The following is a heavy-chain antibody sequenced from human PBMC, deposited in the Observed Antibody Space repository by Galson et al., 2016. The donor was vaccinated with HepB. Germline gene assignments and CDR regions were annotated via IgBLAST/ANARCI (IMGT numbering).Heavy chain of an antibody. CDR3: TKINGHKVAGASDF. D-gene: IGHD2-8*01. J-gene: IGHJ4*02. V-gene: IGHV1-8*01. Sequence: SVKVSCKASGYIFTSFDIHWVRQAPGQGLEWVGWMNPKTGNTGYAQKFQGRVTLTRDTYTNTAYMELTGLTSEDTALYFCTKINGHKVAGASDFWGRGTQVTVSS. CDR2: MNPKTGNT. CDR1: GYIFTSFD.